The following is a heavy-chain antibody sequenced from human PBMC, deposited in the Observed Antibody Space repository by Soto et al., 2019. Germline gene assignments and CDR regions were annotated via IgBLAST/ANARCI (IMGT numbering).Heavy chain of an antibody. D-gene: IGHD1-7*01. CDR3: AKVGITGTTRSYYYYYYMDV. CDR1: GFTFSSYG. CDR2: ISYDGSNK. V-gene: IGHV3-30*18. Sequence: GGSLRLSCAASGFTFSSYGMHWVRQAPGKGLEWVAVISYDGSNKYYADSVKGRFTISRDNSKNTLYLQMNSLRAEDTAVYYCAKVGITGTTRSYYYYYYMDVWGKGTTVTVSS. J-gene: IGHJ6*03.